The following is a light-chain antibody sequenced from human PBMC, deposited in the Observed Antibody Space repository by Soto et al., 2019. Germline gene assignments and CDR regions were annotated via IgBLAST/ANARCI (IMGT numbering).Light chain of an antibody. V-gene: IGLV2-14*01. CDR2: DVS. CDR1: SGDIADYNY. J-gene: IGLJ2*01. Sequence: QSALTQPASVSGSPGQSIAFSCTGTSGDIADYNYVSWYQQHPGKAPKLIIYDVSNRPSGVSNRLSGSMSGNTASLTISGLQPEDEADYYCSSYTGSTTVIFGGGTKLTVL. CDR3: SSYTGSTTVI.